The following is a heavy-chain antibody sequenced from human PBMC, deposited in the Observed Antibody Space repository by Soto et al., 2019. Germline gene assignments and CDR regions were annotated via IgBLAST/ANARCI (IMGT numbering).Heavy chain of an antibody. D-gene: IGHD6-13*01. CDR1: GYTFTSYG. J-gene: IGHJ6*02. CDR3: ARDNAFSSSWSGGMDV. CDR2: ISAYNGNT. V-gene: IGHV1-18*04. Sequence: GSVKVSCKASGYTFTSYGISWVRQAPGQGLEWMGWISAYNGNTNYAQKLQGRVTMTTDTSTSTAYMELRSLRSDDTAVYYCARDNAFSSSWSGGMDVWGQGTTVTVSS.